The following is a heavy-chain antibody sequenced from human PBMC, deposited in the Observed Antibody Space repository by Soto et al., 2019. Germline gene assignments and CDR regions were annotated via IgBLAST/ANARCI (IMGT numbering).Heavy chain of an antibody. CDR1: GYTFSRSG. D-gene: IGHD3-16*01. V-gene: IGHV1-18*01. Sequence: QVQLVQSGAEVKKPGASVKVSCKASGYTFSRSGISWVRQAPGQGLEWMGWINGYNGNTNYTQKMQGRITMTTDTPTSTAYMGLRSLRSDDTAVYYCARMGDVPYYYYGMDVLGQGTTVIVSS. CDR3: ARMGDVPYYYYGMDV. J-gene: IGHJ6*02. CDR2: INGYNGNT.